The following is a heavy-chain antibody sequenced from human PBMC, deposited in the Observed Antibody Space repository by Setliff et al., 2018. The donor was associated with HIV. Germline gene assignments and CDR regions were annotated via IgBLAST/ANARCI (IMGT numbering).Heavy chain of an antibody. CDR1: GDSATTSSW. Sequence: SETLSLTCAVSGDSATTSSWWSWVRQSPGKGLEWIGEIYRSGSTNYNPSLKSRVTISLDKSKNQFSLKVNSVTAADTAVYYCTRRDNSVSGYYTDHAFDIWGQGTLVTVSS. J-gene: IGHJ3*02. D-gene: IGHD3-22*01. CDR2: IYRSGST. CDR3: TRRDNSVSGYYTDHAFDI. V-gene: IGHV4-4*02.